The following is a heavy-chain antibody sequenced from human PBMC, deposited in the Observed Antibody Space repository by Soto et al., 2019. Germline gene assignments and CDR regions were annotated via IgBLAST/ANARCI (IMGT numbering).Heavy chain of an antibody. CDR2: IDGPTTNT. V-gene: IGHV3-23*05. J-gene: IGHJ4*02. CDR3: VTWVSDHFDH. CDR1: GFTFAHYA. D-gene: IGHD2-8*01. Sequence: PGGALRVFSAASGFTFAHYAMMWARQVPGRGLEWVSTIDGPTTNTHYIESVEGRFFISRDNANNRVYLQMNGLRAEDTAVYYCVTWVSDHFDHWGRRTLLTVSS.